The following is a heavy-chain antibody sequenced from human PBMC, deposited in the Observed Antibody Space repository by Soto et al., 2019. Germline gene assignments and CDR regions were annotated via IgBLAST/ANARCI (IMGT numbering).Heavy chain of an antibody. D-gene: IGHD6-13*01. J-gene: IGHJ4*02. Sequence: SGGSTYYADSVKGRFTISRDNSKNTLYLQMNSLRAEDTAVYYCARRGPGTYFDYWGQGTLVTVSS. CDR2: SGGST. V-gene: IGHV3-23*01. CDR3: ARRGPGTYFDY.